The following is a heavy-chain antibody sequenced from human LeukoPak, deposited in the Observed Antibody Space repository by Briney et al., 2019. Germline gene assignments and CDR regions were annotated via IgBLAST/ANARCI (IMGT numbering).Heavy chain of an antibody. J-gene: IGHJ4*02. CDR1: GFTFSSYS. CDR2: ISSSSSYI. D-gene: IGHD5-24*01. CDR3: VRVLTPSRDDQIFDY. Sequence: PGGSLRLSCAASGFTFSSYSMNWVRQAPGKGLEWVSSISSSSSYIYYADSVKGRFTISRDNAKNSLFLQMNSLRAEDTAVYYCVRVLTPSRDDQIFDYWGQGTLVTVSS. V-gene: IGHV3-21*01.